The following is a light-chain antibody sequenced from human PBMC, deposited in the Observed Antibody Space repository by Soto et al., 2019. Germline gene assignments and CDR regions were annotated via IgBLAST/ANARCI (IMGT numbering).Light chain of an antibody. Sequence: QSVLTQPPSASGTPGQRVTISCSGSSSNIGSNTVNWYRQIPGAAPKLLISSNNQRPSGVPDRFSGSKSGTSASLAISGLQSEDEADFYCAAWDDSLNGVVFGGGTKVTVL. V-gene: IGLV1-44*01. CDR2: SNN. CDR1: SSNIGSNT. CDR3: AAWDDSLNGVV. J-gene: IGLJ2*01.